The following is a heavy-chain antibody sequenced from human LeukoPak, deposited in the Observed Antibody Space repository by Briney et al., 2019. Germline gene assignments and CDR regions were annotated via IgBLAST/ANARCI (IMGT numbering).Heavy chain of an antibody. Sequence: VSVKVSCKASGYTFTGYYMHWVRQAPGQGLEWMGWINPNSGGTNYAQKLQGRVTMTTDTSTSTAYMELTSLRSDDTALYYCARDVRATPEAYYYYMDVWGKGTTVTVSS. J-gene: IGHJ6*03. CDR3: ARDVRATPEAYYYYMDV. V-gene: IGHV1-2*02. CDR2: INPNSGGT. CDR1: GYTFTGYY.